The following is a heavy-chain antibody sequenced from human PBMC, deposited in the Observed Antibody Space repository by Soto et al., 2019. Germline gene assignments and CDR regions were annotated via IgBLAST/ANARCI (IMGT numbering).Heavy chain of an antibody. V-gene: IGHV1-46*03. CDR1: GYTFTSYY. J-gene: IGHJ6*02. Sequence: ASVKVSCKASGYTFTSYYMHWVRQAPGQGLEWMGIINPSGGSTSYAQKFQGRVTMTRDTSTSTVYMELSSLKSEDTDLYCCARDGEKFLFWTVYYYYYGMEVWGQGTTVTVSS. CDR2: INPSGGST. CDR3: ARDGEKFLFWTVYYYYYGMEV. D-gene: IGHD3-3*01.